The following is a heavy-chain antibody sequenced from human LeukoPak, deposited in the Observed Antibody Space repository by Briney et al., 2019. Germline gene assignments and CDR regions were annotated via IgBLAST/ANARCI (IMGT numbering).Heavy chain of an antibody. Sequence: PSETLSLTCTVSGGSVSSSSYSWTWIRQPPGKGLDWIVSIYYTESTYYNPSLKSRVTISVDTSKNQFSLKLNSVTAADTAVYYCARHVGNSYGYSDYWGQGTLVTVSS. CDR1: GGSVSSSSYS. CDR2: IYYTEST. D-gene: IGHD5-18*01. V-gene: IGHV4-39*01. J-gene: IGHJ4*02. CDR3: ARHVGNSYGYSDY.